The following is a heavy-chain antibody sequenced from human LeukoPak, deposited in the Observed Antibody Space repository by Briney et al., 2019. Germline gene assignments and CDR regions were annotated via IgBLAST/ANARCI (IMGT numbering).Heavy chain of an antibody. CDR1: GVTLSSYA. Sequence: GGSLRLSCAASGVTLSSYAMSWVRQAPGKGLEWVSAISGSGGSTYYADSVKGRFTISRDNSKNTLYLQMNSLRAEDTAVYYCAKVYSNYLQPYFDYWGQGTLVTVSS. J-gene: IGHJ4*02. CDR3: AKVYSNYLQPYFDY. CDR2: ISGSGGST. V-gene: IGHV3-23*01. D-gene: IGHD4-11*01.